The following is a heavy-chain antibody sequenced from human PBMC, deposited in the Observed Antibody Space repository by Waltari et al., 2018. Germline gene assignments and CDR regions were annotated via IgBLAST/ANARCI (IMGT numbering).Heavy chain of an antibody. Sequence: DVHLVESGGGLVKPGGSLRLSCAASGFTFSSYSMNWVRQAPGKGLELVSSISSSSSYIYYADSVKGRFTISRDNAKNSLYLQMNSLRAEDTAVYYCARDPRYCSSTSCHDYWGQGTLVTVSS. V-gene: IGHV3-21*01. CDR1: GFTFSSYS. CDR3: ARDPRYCSSTSCHDY. J-gene: IGHJ4*02. D-gene: IGHD2-2*01. CDR2: ISSSSSYI.